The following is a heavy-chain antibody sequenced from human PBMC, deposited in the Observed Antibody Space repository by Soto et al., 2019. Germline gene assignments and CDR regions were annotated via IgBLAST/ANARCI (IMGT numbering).Heavy chain of an antibody. CDR2: MNPDSGDT. V-gene: IGHV1-8*01. Sequence: ASVKVSCKASGYTFTNYDINWVRQATGQGLEWRGWMNPDSGDTHSAQKFQGRVTMTRNISISTAYMELSSLRSQDTAVYYCARGSGLHSGYWGLGTLVTVSS. CDR1: GYTFTNYD. J-gene: IGHJ4*02. CDR3: ARGSGLHSGY. D-gene: IGHD1-26*01.